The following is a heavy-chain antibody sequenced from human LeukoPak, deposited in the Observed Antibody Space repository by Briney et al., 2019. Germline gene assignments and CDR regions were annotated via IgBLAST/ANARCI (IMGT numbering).Heavy chain of an antibody. CDR3: AKDRGVVPAADY. J-gene: IGHJ4*02. D-gene: IGHD2-2*01. CDR1: GFTFSDYY. Sequence: PGGSLRLSCAASGFTFSDYYMSWIRQAPGKGLEWVSYISNSDNTVYYADSVKGRFTISRDNAKNTLDLQMNSLRAEDTAVYYCAKDRGVVPAADYWGQGTLVTVSS. CDR2: ISNSDNTV. V-gene: IGHV3-11*04.